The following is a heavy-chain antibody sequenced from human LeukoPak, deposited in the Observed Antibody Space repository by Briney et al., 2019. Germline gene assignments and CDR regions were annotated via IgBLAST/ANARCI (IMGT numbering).Heavy chain of an antibody. D-gene: IGHD6-19*01. CDR3: ARSGSGGWIDY. CDR1: GDSVSSNSAV. V-gene: IGHV6-1*01. J-gene: IGHJ4*02. Sequence: SQTLSLTCALSGDSVSSNSAVWNWMKQSPSRGLEWLGRTYYRSKWYNGYAVFVKSRISVNPDTSKNQFSLQLNSVTPEDTAVYYCARSGSGGWIDYWGQGTLVTVSS. CDR2: TYYRSKWYN.